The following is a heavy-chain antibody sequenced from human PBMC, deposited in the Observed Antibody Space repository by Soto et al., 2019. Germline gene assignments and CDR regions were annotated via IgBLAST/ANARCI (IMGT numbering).Heavy chain of an antibody. V-gene: IGHV4-4*07. Sequence: PSETLSLTCAVSCASIRSYHWSWIRQPAGKGLEWIGRMQHTGNTNYNPSLKSRVTMSVDTSKNQISLKMTSVTAADTAVYFCAKDVSSRRWFDPWGKGILVTVSS. CDR3: AKDVSSRRWFDP. J-gene: IGHJ5*02. D-gene: IGHD3-16*01. CDR1: CASIRSYH. CDR2: MQHTGNT.